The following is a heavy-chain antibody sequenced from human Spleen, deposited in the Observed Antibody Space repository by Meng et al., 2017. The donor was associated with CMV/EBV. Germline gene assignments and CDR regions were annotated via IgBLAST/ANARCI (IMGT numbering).Heavy chain of an antibody. Sequence: ASVKVSCKASGYNFTGYYMHWVRQAPGQGLEWMGIINPSAGSTTYAQKFQGRVTMTRDTSTSTVYMELSSLRSEDTAVYYCARRPLAASYYYGMDVWGQGTTVTVSS. CDR2: INPSAGST. CDR3: ARRPLAASYYYGMDV. CDR1: GYNFTGYY. D-gene: IGHD6-13*01. V-gene: IGHV1-46*01. J-gene: IGHJ6*02.